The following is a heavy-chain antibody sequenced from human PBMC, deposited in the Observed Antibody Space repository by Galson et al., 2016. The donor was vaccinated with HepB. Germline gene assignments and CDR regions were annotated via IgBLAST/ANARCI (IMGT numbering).Heavy chain of an antibody. Sequence: TLSLTCTVSGDSISSGDNYWSWIRQPAGKGLEWIGRVYASGSTNYNPSLNSRGTISADTSKNQFSLKLRSVTAADTAGYYCARDRSARMTGFGVLREGPTGFDSWGQGILVTVSS. CDR2: VYASGST. CDR1: GDSISSGDNY. J-gene: IGHJ5*01. V-gene: IGHV4-61*02. D-gene: IGHD3-3*01. CDR3: ARDRSARMTGFGVLREGPTGFDS.